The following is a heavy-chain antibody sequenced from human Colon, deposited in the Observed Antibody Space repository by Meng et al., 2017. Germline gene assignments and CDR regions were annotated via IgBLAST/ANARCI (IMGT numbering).Heavy chain of an antibody. Sequence: QVHLVQSGGGVVQPGTSLRLSCSASGFNFRELGLHWVRQAPGKGLEWVAAVTYDGKKQYYADSVKGRFIISRDNSDNTLYLQMGSLKPEDTAIYYCAKEWSSSYAYYDAWGQGTLVTVSS. J-gene: IGHJ5*01. D-gene: IGHD3-16*01. CDR3: AKEWSSSYAYYDA. V-gene: IGHV3-30*04. CDR1: GFNFRELG. CDR2: VTYDGKKQ.